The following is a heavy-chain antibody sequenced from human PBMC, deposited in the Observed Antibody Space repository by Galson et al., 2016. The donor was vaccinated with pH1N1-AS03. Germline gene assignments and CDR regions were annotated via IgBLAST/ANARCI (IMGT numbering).Heavy chain of an antibody. CDR1: GRIFSNLW. V-gene: IGHV3-15*01. CDR2: IKSTVHGETT. Sequence: SLRLSCAASGRIFSNLWMMWFRQSPGKGPEWVGRIKSTVHGETTDSAAPVKGRFTISRDDSKNTVYLQMNSLKTEDTALYYCTTDVPMSGGALDSWGQGTPVTVSS. CDR3: TTDVPMSGGALDS. D-gene: IGHD3-16*01. J-gene: IGHJ4*02.